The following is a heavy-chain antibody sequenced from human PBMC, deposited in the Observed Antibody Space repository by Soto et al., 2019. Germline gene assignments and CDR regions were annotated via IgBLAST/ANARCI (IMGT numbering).Heavy chain of an antibody. CDR2: ISAYNGNT. J-gene: IGHJ5*02. CDR3: ARVKGSGYHNWFDP. V-gene: IGHV1-18*04. Sequence: ASVKVSCKASGYIFTAYYIQWVRQAHGQGLEWMGWISAYNGNTNYAQKLQGRVTMTTDTSTSTAYMELRSLRSDDTAVYYCARVKGSGYHNWFDPWGQGTLVTVSS. CDR1: GYIFTAYY. D-gene: IGHD3-22*01.